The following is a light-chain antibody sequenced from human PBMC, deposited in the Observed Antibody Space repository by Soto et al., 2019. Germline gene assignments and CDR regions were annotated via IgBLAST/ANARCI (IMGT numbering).Light chain of an antibody. Sequence: NFMLTQPPSVSESPGKTVTISCTRSSGSIDSTYVQWYQQRPGSAPTTVIYENDLRPSGVPDRFSGSIDSSSNSASLTISGLKTEDEADYYCQSYGDGRMFGGGTQLTVL. J-gene: IGLJ3*02. V-gene: IGLV6-57*04. CDR1: SGSIDSTY. CDR2: END. CDR3: QSYGDGRM.